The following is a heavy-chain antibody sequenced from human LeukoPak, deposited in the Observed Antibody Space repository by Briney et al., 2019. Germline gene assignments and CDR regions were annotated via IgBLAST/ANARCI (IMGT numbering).Heavy chain of an antibody. D-gene: IGHD1-14*01. CDR3: ARLGTGGGY. CDR2: IIPIFGTA. V-gene: IGHV1-69*13. Sequence: VASVKLSCKASGGTFSSYAMSWVRQAPGQGLEWVGGIIPIFGTANYAQEFQGRVTITADESTSTAYMELSSLRSEDTAVYYCARLGTGGGYWGQGTLVTVSS. J-gene: IGHJ4*02. CDR1: GGTFSSYA.